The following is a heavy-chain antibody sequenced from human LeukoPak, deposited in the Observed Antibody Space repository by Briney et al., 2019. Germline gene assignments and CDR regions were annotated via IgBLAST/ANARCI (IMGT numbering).Heavy chain of an antibody. J-gene: IGHJ6*02. Sequence: ASVKVSCKASGYTFTSSDINWVRQATGQGLEWMGWMNPNSGNTDYAQKFQGRVTMTRNTSISTAYMELSSLRSEDTAVYYCARGQKDNGVSSSWYYFGMDVWGQGTTVTVSS. CDR3: ARGQKDNGVSSSWYYFGMDV. CDR1: GYTFTSSD. V-gene: IGHV1-8*01. CDR2: MNPNSGNT. D-gene: IGHD6-13*01.